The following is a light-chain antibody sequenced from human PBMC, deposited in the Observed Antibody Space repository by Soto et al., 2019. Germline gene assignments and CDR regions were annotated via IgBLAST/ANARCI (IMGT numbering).Light chain of an antibody. Sequence: ETVLTQSPATLSLSPGQRATFSCRASQSVGSYLAWYQQKPGQAPRLLIYDASTRATGIPARFSGSWSGTDFTLTITSLEPEDFAVYFCQQRTDWPLTFGGGTKLEI. V-gene: IGKV3-11*01. J-gene: IGKJ4*01. CDR2: DAS. CDR1: QSVGSY. CDR3: QQRTDWPLT.